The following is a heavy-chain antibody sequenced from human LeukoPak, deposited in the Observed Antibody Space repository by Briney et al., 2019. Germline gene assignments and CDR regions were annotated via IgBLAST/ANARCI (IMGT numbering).Heavy chain of an antibody. CDR1: GGSVIGSY. J-gene: IGHJ5*01. D-gene: IGHD3-22*01. CDR3: ARSRNYDTTGFNPSYYLDS. Sequence: SETLSLTCTVSGGSVIGSYWTWIRQSPGGSLQYLGYIYNTVDVNYSPSLKSRVTISIDMSRNQVSLRLTSVTAADTAIYYCARSRNYDTTGFNPSYYLDSWGHGALVTVAS. V-gene: IGHV4-59*02. CDR2: IYNTVDV.